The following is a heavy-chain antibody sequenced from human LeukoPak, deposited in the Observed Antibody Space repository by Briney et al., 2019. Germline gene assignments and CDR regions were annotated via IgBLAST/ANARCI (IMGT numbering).Heavy chain of an antibody. V-gene: IGHV1-69*13. CDR1: GGTFSSYA. CDR2: IIPIFGTV. J-gene: IGHJ4*02. CDR3: AQGIVAKARYYFDY. Sequence: SVKVSCKASGGTFSSYAINWVRQAPGQGLEWMGGIIPIFGTVNYAQKFQGRVTITADESTSTAYMELSSLRSEDTAVYYCAQGIVAKARYYFDYWGQGTLVTVSS. D-gene: IGHD5-12*01.